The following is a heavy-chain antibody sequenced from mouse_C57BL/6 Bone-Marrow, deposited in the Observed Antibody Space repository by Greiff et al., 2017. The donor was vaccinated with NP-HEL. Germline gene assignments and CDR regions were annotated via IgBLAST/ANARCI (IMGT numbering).Heavy chain of an antibody. Sequence: VQLQQPGAELVKPGASVKLSCKASGYTFTSYWMHWVKQRPGQGLEWIGMIHPNSGSTNYNEKFKSKATLTVDKSSSTAYMQLSSLTSEDSAVYYCARPPYYGSSYGFDDWGQGTTLTVSS. J-gene: IGHJ2*01. CDR3: ARPPYYGSSYGFDD. V-gene: IGHV1-64*01. CDR1: GYTFTSYW. D-gene: IGHD1-1*01. CDR2: IHPNSGST.